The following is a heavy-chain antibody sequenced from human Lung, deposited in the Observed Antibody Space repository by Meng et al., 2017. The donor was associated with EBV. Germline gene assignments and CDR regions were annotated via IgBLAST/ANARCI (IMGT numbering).Heavy chain of an antibody. CDR1: GASISNNNW. Sequence: QGQLEESGPGLVKPSGTRSLSCAVSGASISNNNWWWLVRHPPGKGLGWIGEISHSGTTNYPPSFKSRVTISVDKSKNQFSLKLTSVTAADTAVYYCARIGGYDRLYYFGQWGRGTLVTVSS. J-gene: IGHJ4*02. D-gene: IGHD5-12*01. CDR3: ARIGGYDRLYYFGQ. CDR2: ISHSGTT. V-gene: IGHV4-4*02.